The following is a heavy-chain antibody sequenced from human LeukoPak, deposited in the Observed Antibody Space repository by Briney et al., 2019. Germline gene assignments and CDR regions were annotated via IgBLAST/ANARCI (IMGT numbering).Heavy chain of an antibody. J-gene: IGHJ4*02. V-gene: IGHV1-3*01. CDR2: INACNGNT. Sequence: ASVKVSCKASGYTFTNYAMHWVRQAPGQRPEWMGWINACNGNTEYSQKFQDRVTITRDISANTAYMELSSLTSEDTAVYYCARGSYYYGSGSFMGSDYWGQGTLVTVSS. CDR1: GYTFTNYA. D-gene: IGHD3-10*01. CDR3: ARGSYYYGSGSFMGSDY.